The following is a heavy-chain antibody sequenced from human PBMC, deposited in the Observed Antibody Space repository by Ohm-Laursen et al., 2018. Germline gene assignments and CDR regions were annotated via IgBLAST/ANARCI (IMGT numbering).Heavy chain of an antibody. J-gene: IGHJ4*02. CDR3: AKGTTDVDY. Sequence: SLRLSCAASRFTFSISGMTWVRQAPGKGLEWVSGISVSGSSTDYADSVKGRFTISRDNSKNTLYLQMNSLRAEDTAVYYCAKGTTDVDYWGQGTLGTVSS. CDR1: RFTFSISG. D-gene: IGHD1-1*01. CDR2: ISVSGSST. V-gene: IGHV3-23*01.